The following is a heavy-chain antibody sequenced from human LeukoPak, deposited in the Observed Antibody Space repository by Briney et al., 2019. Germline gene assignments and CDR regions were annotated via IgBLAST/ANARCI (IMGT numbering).Heavy chain of an antibody. V-gene: IGHV4-34*01. CDR1: GGSFSGYY. J-gene: IGHJ4*02. CDR2: INHRVSS. CDR3: ARDKFCSDTGSCNIGLFDF. D-gene: IGHD2-15*01. Sequence: SETLSLTCGVFGGSFSGYYWTWLRQPPGKGLEWIGQINHRVSSHYNPSLRSRVTISVHTSKTQFSLKLTSVTAADTAVYYCARDKFCSDTGSCNIGLFDFWGQGALVTVSS.